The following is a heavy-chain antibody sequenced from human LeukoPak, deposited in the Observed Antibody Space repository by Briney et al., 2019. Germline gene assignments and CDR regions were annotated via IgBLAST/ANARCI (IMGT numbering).Heavy chain of an antibody. CDR2: IYYSGST. Sequence: PSETLSLTCTVSGGSISSYYWSWIRQPPGKGLEWIGYIYYSGSTNYNPSLKSRVTISVDTSKNQFSLKLRSVTAADTAVYYCARDHSSSCQLFDYWGQGTLVTVSS. V-gene: IGHV4-59*01. CDR1: GGSISSYY. J-gene: IGHJ4*02. CDR3: ARDHSSSCQLFDY. D-gene: IGHD6-13*01.